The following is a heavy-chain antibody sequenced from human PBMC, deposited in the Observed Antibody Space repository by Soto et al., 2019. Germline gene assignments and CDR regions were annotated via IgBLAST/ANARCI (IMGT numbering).Heavy chain of an antibody. CDR1: GFTFSSYA. D-gene: IGHD6-13*01. V-gene: IGHV3-64D*06. Sequence: GSLILSCSASGFTFSSYAMHWVRQAPGKGLEYVSAISSNGGSTYYADSVKGRFTISRDNSKNTLYLQMSSLRAEDTAAYYCVKKLAAAGAYDYWGQGTLVTVSS. J-gene: IGHJ4*02. CDR3: VKKLAAAGAYDY. CDR2: ISSNGGST.